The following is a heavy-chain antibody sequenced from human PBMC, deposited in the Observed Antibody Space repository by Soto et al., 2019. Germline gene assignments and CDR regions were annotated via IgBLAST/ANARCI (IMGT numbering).Heavy chain of an antibody. V-gene: IGHV1-18*01. Sequence: QVQLAQSANEVKKPGASVRVSCKAAGYTFIRYGIAWVRQAPGQGLEWMGWISPYNDYTVYAQKFQGRFSMTADTSTRTVYMNLRGLKSDDTDVYYCARGGYYDNSWGKLSHYGLDVWGQGTSVSVSS. J-gene: IGHJ6*02. CDR3: ARGGYYDNSWGKLSHYGLDV. CDR1: GYTFIRYG. D-gene: IGHD3-16*01. CDR2: ISPYNDYT.